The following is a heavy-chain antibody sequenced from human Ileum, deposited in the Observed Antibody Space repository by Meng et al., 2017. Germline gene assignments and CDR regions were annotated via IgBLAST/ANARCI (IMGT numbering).Heavy chain of an antibody. J-gene: IGHJ4*02. CDR2: VYHSGST. V-gene: IGHV4-4*02. D-gene: IGHD1-1*01. CDR3: ARGGLTLERHPLDY. CDR1: GDSITNTNW. Sequence: QVQPQESGPGVVKPSGTLSLTCAVSGDSITNTNWWSWVRQPPGKGLEWIGEVYHSGSTNYNPSLQSRVTISIDKSKNQFSLNLTSVTVADTAVYYCARGGLTLERHPLDYWGQGTLVTVSS.